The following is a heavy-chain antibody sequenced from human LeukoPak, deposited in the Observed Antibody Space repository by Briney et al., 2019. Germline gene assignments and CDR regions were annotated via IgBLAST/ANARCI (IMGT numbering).Heavy chain of an antibody. J-gene: IGHJ4*02. Sequence: PSETLSLTCAVYGGSFSGYYWSWIRQPPGRGLGWIGEINHSGSTNYNPSLKSRVTISVDTSKNQFSLKLSSVTAADTAVYYCARDLSSMTGDYWGQGTLVTVSS. CDR3: ARDLSSMTGDY. D-gene: IGHD3-22*01. V-gene: IGHV4-34*01. CDR2: INHSGST. CDR1: GGSFSGYY.